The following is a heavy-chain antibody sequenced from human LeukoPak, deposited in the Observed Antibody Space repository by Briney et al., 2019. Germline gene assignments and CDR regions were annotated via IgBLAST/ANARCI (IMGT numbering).Heavy chain of an antibody. V-gene: IGHV3-23*01. CDR3: AKGGYSSGWRNYFDY. CDR2: ISATGGST. Sequence: PGGSLRPSCAASGFTFSDYYMSWIRQAPGKGLEWVSTISATGGSTYYADSVKGRFTISRDNSKDTLYLQMNSLRAEDTAVYYCAKGGYSSGWRNYFDYWGQGTLVTVSS. D-gene: IGHD6-19*01. CDR1: GFTFSDYY. J-gene: IGHJ4*02.